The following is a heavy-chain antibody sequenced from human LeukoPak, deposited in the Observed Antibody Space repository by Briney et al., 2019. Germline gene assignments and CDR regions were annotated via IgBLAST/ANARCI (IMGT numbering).Heavy chain of an antibody. CDR3: AKLGPRYCSSTSCYDY. CDR2: ISGSGGST. CDR1: GFTFSSYA. J-gene: IGHJ4*02. V-gene: IGHV3-23*01. Sequence: PGGSLRLSCAASGFTFSSYAMSWVRQAPGKGLEWGSAISGSGGSTYYADSVKGRFTISRDNSKNTLYLQMNSLRAEDTAVYYCAKLGPRYCSSTSCYDYWGQGTLVTVSS. D-gene: IGHD2-2*01.